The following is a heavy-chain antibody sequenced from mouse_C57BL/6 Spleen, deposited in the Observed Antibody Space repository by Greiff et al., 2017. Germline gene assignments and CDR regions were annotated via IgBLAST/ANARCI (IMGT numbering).Heavy chain of an antibody. Sequence: EVKVEESGGGLVKPGGSLKLSCAASGFTFSSYTMSWVRQTPEKRLEWVATISGGGGNTYYPDSVKGRFTISRDNAKNTLYLQMSSLRSEDTALYYCARIITTVSYYFDYWGQGTTLTVSS. CDR1: GFTFSSYT. J-gene: IGHJ2*01. CDR3: ARIITTVSYYFDY. D-gene: IGHD1-1*01. V-gene: IGHV5-9*01. CDR2: ISGGGGNT.